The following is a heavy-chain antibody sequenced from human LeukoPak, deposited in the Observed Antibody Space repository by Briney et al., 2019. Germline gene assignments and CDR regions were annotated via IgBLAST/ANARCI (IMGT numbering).Heavy chain of an antibody. J-gene: IGHJ3*02. CDR1: GFTFSSYW. CDR3: ARDGNWDAFDI. V-gene: IGHV3-7*01. Sequence: PGGSLRLSCAASGFTFSSYWMSWVRQAPGKGPEWVANIKQDGSEKYYVDSVKSRFTISRDNAENSLYLQMNSLRAEDTAVYYCARDGNWDAFDIWGQGTMVTVSS. CDR2: IKQDGSEK. D-gene: IGHD4-23*01.